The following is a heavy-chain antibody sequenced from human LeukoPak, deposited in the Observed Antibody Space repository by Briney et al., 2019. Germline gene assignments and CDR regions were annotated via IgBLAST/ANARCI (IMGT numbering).Heavy chain of an antibody. CDR1: GGSISSYY. V-gene: IGHV4-59*01. J-gene: IGHJ4*02. CDR2: IYYSGST. Sequence: SKTLSLTCTVSGGSISSYYWSWIRQPPGKGLEWIGYIYYSGSTNYNPSLKSRVTISVDTSKNQFSLKLSSVTAADTAVYYCARVRQQWLIFDYWGQGTLVTVSS. CDR3: ARVRQQWLIFDY. D-gene: IGHD6-19*01.